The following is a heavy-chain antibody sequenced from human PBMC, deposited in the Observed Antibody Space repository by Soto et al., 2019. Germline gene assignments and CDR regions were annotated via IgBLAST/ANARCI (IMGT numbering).Heavy chain of an antibody. V-gene: IGHV4-61*01. CDR2: IFYSGRT. CDR1: GGSVSSDIYN. Sequence: SETLSLTCTVSGGSVSSDIYNWGWIRQPPGKGLEWIGYIFYSGRTKYNSSLESRVTMSIDTSKNQFFLNLNSVTAADTAVYHCARGGGSPYHNHEFDFWGQGTLVTVSS. CDR3: ARGGGSPYHNHEFDF. J-gene: IGHJ4*02. D-gene: IGHD6-13*01.